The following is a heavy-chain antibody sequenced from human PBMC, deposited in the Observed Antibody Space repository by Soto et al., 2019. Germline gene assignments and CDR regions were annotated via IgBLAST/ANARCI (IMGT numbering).Heavy chain of an antibody. CDR3: ARDRTISDYRSSGALGL. D-gene: IGHD3-10*01. CDR2: IRSKANSYAT. Sequence: GGSLRLSCAASGFTFSGSAMHWVRQASGKGLEWVGRIRSKANSYATAYAASVKGRFTISRDDSKNTAYLQMNSLKTEDTAMYFCARDRTISDYRSSGALGLWGQGTLVTVSS. J-gene: IGHJ4*02. CDR1: GFTFSGSA. V-gene: IGHV3-73*01.